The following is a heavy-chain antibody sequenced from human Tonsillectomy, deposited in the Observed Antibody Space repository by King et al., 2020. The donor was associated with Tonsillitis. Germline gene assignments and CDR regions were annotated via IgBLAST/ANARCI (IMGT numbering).Heavy chain of an antibody. CDR1: GFTFSSYS. Sequence: VQLVESGGGLVQPGGSLRLSCAASGFTFSSYSMNWVRQAPGKGLEWVSYISSSSSTIYYADSVKGRFTISRDNAKNSLYLQMNSLRDEDTAVYYCARDWNDRRFGYSYGYYIDYWGQGTLVTVSS. D-gene: IGHD5-18*01. V-gene: IGHV3-48*02. CDR3: ARDWNDRRFGYSYGYYIDY. CDR2: ISSSSSTI. J-gene: IGHJ4*02.